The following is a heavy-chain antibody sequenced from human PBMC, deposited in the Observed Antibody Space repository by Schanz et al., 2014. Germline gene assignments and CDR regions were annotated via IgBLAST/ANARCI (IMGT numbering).Heavy chain of an antibody. J-gene: IGHJ6*02. V-gene: IGHV3-23*04. CDR3: VKDLQRELLRDDHHYGMDV. CDR1: GFTFSSYL. CDR2: IGGSGGST. Sequence: EVRLVESGGGLVQPGGSLTLSCAASGFTFSSYLMSWVRQAPGKGLEWVPGIGGSGGSTDYADSVKGRFTTSRDNSKNTMYLQMNSLRAEDTAVYYCVKDLQRELLRDDHHYGMDVWGQGTTVTVSS. D-gene: IGHD1-26*01.